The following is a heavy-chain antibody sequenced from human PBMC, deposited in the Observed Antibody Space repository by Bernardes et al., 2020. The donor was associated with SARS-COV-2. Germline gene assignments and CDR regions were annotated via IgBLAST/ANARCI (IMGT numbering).Heavy chain of an antibody. D-gene: IGHD2-21*02. CDR1: GYTFTAYD. CDR2: MTPNSGNT. CDR3: AIIMVVTAIGYPPDY. Sequence: ASVKVSCKASGYTFTAYDISWVRQATGQGLEWMGWMTPNSGNTGYAQKFQGRVTMTRDTSISTAYMELSSLTSDDTAVYFCAIIMVVTAIGYPPDYWGQGTLVTVSS. V-gene: IGHV1-8*01. J-gene: IGHJ4*02.